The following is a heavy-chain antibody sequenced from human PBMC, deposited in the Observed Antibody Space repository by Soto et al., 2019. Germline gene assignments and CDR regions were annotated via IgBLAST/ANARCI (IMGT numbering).Heavy chain of an antibody. CDR1: GFTFSSYD. CDR3: ARARVATDYYYCMDV. J-gene: IGHJ6*03. D-gene: IGHD5-12*01. Sequence: EVQLVESGGGLVQPGGSLRLSCAASGFTFSSYDMHWVRQATGKGLEWVSAIGTAGDTYYPGSVKGRFTISRENAKNSLNLQMNSLTAGDTAVYYCARARVATDYYYCMDVWGKGTTVTVSS. V-gene: IGHV3-13*01. CDR2: IGTAGDT.